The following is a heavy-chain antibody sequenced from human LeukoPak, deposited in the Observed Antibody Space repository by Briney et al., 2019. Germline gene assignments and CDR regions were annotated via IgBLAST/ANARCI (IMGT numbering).Heavy chain of an antibody. CDR3: ARESSGYVGY. CDR2: IYYSGST. Sequence: SETLSLTCTVSGGSISSYYWSWIRQPPGKGLERIGYIYYSGSTNYNPSLKSRVTISVDTSKNQFSLNLSSVTAADTAVYYCARESSGYVGYWGQGTLVTVSS. D-gene: IGHD5-12*01. CDR1: GGSISSYY. V-gene: IGHV4-59*01. J-gene: IGHJ4*02.